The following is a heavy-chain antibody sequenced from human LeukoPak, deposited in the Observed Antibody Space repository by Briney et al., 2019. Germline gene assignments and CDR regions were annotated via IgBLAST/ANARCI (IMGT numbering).Heavy chain of an antibody. J-gene: IGHJ1*01. V-gene: IGHV4-39*07. CDR2: MAYSGST. D-gene: IGHD3-9*01. CDR3: ASSSLEYYDILTGFYD. Sequence: SETLSLTCTVSGGSIFSSSHYWGWIRQPPGKGLEWLGSMAYSGSTYHNPSLKSRVTISIDTPKNHFSLKLSSVTAADTAVYYCASSSLEYYDILTGFYDWGQGTLVTVSS. CDR1: GGSIFSSSHY.